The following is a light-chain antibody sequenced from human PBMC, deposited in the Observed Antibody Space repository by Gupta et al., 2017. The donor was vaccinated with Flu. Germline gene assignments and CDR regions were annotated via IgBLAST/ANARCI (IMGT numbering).Light chain of an antibody. CDR2: DVS. Sequence: QSALTQPASVSGSPGQSITISCTGTSSDVGGYNYVSWYQQHPGKAPKLMIYDVSNRPSGVSNRFSGSKSGNTASRTITGLQAEDEADDYCSSYKSSSTRGVFGGGTKLTVL. CDR3: SSYKSSSTRGV. CDR1: SSDVGGYNY. J-gene: IGLJ3*02. V-gene: IGLV2-14*01.